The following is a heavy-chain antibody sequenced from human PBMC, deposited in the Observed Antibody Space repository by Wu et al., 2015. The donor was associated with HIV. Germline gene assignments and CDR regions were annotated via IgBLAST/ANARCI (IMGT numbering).Heavy chain of an antibody. V-gene: IGHV1-2*02. J-gene: IGHJ4*02. Sequence: QVQLVQSGAEVKKPGASVKVSCKASGYTFTDYYMHWVRQAPGQGLQWMGRINPNTGGADSAQEFQGRVTLTRDTSISTAYLDLTWLRLDDTAVYYCAAGIQAGGANYWGQGTLVTVSS. CDR3: AAGIQAGGANY. CDR1: GYTFTDYY. D-gene: IGHD5-18*01. CDR2: INPNTGGA.